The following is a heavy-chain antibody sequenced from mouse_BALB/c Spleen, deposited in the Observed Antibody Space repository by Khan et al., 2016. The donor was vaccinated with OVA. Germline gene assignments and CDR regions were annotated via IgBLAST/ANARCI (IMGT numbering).Heavy chain of an antibody. D-gene: IGHD1-1*01. Sequence: QVQLKESGAELAKPGASVKMSCKASGYTFTNYWMHWVKQRPGQGLEWIGYINPSTDYTEYNQKFKDKASLTADKSSSTAYMQLTSLKSEDSALYYCVNHGRSSAWFTYWGQGTLVTVSA. J-gene: IGHJ3*01. CDR3: VNHGRSSAWFTY. V-gene: IGHV1-7*01. CDR2: INPSTDYT. CDR1: GYTFTNYW.